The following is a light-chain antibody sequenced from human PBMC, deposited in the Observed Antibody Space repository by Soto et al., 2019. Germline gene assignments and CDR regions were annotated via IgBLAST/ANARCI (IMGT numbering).Light chain of an antibody. V-gene: IGLV2-23*01. CDR3: CSYARGSTLV. Sequence: QSALTQPASVSGSPGQSITISCTGTSSDVGNYNLVSWHQQHPGKAPKLMIYEGDKRPSGVSNRFFGSKSGNTASLTISGLQAEDEADYYCCSYARGSTLVFVGGTKLTVL. CDR2: EGD. J-gene: IGLJ3*02. CDR1: SSDVGNYNL.